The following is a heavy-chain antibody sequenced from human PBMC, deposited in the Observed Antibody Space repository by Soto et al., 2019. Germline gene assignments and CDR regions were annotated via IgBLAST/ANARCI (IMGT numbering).Heavy chain of an antibody. CDR3: ARGGSGYVWFNEF. CDR2: IIPVFDTV. J-gene: IGHJ4*02. V-gene: IGHV1-69*13. Sequence: SVKVSCKASGGLFSSYPISWVRQVPGQGLEWMGGIIPVFDTVYYAQKFQGRVTITADESTNTAYMELSSLRSEDTAMYYCARGGSGYVWFNEFWGQGTLVTVSS. CDR1: GGLFSSYP. D-gene: IGHD3-22*01.